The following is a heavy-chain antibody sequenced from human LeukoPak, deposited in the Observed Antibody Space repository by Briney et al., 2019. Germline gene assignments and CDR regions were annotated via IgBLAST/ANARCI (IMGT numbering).Heavy chain of an antibody. CDR2: ISAYNGNT. CDR1: GYTFTSYG. Sequence: ASVKVSCKASGYTFTSYGISWVRQAPGQGLEWMGWISAYNGNTNYAQKLQGRVTMTPGTSTSTAYMERRSLRSDGTAVYYCARNSGSPHFDYWGQGTLVTVSS. D-gene: IGHD1-26*01. J-gene: IGHJ4*02. V-gene: IGHV1-18*01. CDR3: ARNSGSPHFDY.